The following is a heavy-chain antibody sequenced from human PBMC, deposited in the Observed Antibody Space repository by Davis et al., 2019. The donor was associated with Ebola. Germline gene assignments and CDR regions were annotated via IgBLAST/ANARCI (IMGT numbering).Heavy chain of an antibody. V-gene: IGHV3-73*01. CDR1: GFTFSGSA. D-gene: IGHD6-19*01. CDR3: EVAVAGTGYMDV. J-gene: IGHJ6*02. CDR2: IRSKANSYAT. Sequence: GGSLRLSCAASGFTFSGSAMNWVRQASGKGLEWVGRIRSKANSYATAYAASVKGRFTISRDDSKNTAYLQMNSLKTEDTAVYYCEVAVAGTGYMDVWGQGTTVTVSS.